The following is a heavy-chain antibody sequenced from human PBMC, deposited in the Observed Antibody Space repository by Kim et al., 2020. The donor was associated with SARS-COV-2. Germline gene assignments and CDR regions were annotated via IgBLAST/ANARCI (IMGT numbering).Heavy chain of an antibody. Sequence: SETLSLTCTVSGGSISSSSYYWGWIRQPPGKGLEWIGSIYYSGSTYYNPSLKSRVTISVDTSKNQFSLKLSSVTAADTAVYYCARQYGYDMVRGVFFDYWGQGTLVTVSS. CDR2: IYYSGST. V-gene: IGHV4-39*01. D-gene: IGHD3-10*01. CDR1: GGSISSSSYY. J-gene: IGHJ4*02. CDR3: ARQYGYDMVRGVFFDY.